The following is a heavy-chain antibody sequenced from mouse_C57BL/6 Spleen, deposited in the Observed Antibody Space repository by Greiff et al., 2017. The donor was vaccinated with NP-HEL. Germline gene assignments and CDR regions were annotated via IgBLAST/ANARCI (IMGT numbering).Heavy chain of an antibody. CDR2: IYPGDGDT. J-gene: IGHJ4*01. CDR1: GYAFSSSW. Sequence: QVQLQQSGPELVKPGASVKISCKASGYAFSSSWMNWVKQRPGKGLERIGRIYPGDGDTNYNGKFKGKATLTADKSSSTAYMQLCSLTSEDSAVYFCASQTGTYYAMDYWGQGTSVTVSS. CDR3: ASQTGTYYAMDY. D-gene: IGHD4-1*01. V-gene: IGHV1-82*01.